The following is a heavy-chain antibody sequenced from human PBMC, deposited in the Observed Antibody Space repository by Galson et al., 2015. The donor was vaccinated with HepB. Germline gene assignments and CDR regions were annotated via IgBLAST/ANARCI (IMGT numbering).Heavy chain of an antibody. D-gene: IGHD3-22*01. V-gene: IGHV3-48*01. Sequence: SLRLSCAASGFTFSSYNMNWVRQAPGKGLEWVSYISSSSSTIYYADSVKGRFTISRDNAKNSLYLQMNSLRAEDTAVYYCARGNYYDSSGLDYWGQGTLVTVSS. CDR2: ISSSSSTI. J-gene: IGHJ4*02. CDR1: GFTFSSYN. CDR3: ARGNYYDSSGLDY.